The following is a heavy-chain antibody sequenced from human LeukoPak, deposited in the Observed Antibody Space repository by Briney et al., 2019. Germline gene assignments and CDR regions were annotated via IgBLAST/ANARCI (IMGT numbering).Heavy chain of an antibody. Sequence: SETLSLTCTVSGGSISSYYWSWIRQPPRKGLEWIGYIYYSGSTNYNPSLKSRVTISVDTSKNQFSLKLSSVTAADTAVYYCARDGEEYYFDYWGQGTLVTVSS. V-gene: IGHV4-59*01. CDR2: IYYSGST. D-gene: IGHD3-10*01. J-gene: IGHJ4*02. CDR3: ARDGEEYYFDY. CDR1: GGSISSYY.